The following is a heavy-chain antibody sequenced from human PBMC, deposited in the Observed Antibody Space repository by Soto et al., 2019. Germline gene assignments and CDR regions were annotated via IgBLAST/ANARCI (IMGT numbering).Heavy chain of an antibody. CDR3: ARVPSSSGRAHFDY. CDR1: GFTFSSYA. V-gene: IGHV3-30-3*01. CDR2: ISYDGSNK. Sequence: QVQLVESGGGVVQPGRSLRLSCAASGFTFSSYAMHWVRQAPGKGLEWVAVISYDGSNKYYADSVKGRFTIPRDNSXNTLYLQMNSLRAEDTAVYYCARVPSSSGRAHFDYWGQGTLVTVSS. D-gene: IGHD2-15*01. J-gene: IGHJ4*02.